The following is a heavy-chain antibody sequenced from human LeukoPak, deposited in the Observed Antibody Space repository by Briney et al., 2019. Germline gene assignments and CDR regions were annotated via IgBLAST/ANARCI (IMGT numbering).Heavy chain of an antibody. V-gene: IGHV3-33*01. Sequence: GGSLRLSCAASGFTFSSYGMHWVRQAPGKGLEWVAVIWYDGSNKYYADSVKGRFTISRDNSKNTLYLQVNSLRAEDTAVCYCARGPGTTDYFDYWGQGTLVTVSS. CDR3: ARGPGTTDYFDY. D-gene: IGHD1-1*01. CDR2: IWYDGSNK. CDR1: GFTFSSYG. J-gene: IGHJ4*02.